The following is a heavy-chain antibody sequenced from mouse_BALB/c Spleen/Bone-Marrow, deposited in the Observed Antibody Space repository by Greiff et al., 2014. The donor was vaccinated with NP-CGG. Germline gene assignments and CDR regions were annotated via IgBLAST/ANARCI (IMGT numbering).Heavy chain of an antibody. Sequence: EVKLMESGGGLVKPGGSLKLSCAASGFTFSNYAMSWVRQSPEKRLEWVAEISSGGSYTYYPGTVTGRFTISRDNAKKTLYLEMSSLRSEDTAMYYCARDGGGYSSWFAYWGQGTLVTVSA. D-gene: IGHD2-3*01. CDR2: ISSGGSYT. J-gene: IGHJ3*01. CDR1: GFTFSNYA. V-gene: IGHV5-9-4*01. CDR3: ARDGGGYSSWFAY.